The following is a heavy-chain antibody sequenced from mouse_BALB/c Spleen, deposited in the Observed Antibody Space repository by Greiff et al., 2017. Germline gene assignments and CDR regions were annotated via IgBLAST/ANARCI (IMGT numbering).Heavy chain of an antibody. CDR2: ISYSGST. D-gene: IGHD2-4*01. CDR3: ARYDYDVGFDY. Sequence: EVKLVESGPGLVKPSQSLSLTCTVTGYSITSDYAWNWIRQFPGNKLEWMGYISYSGSTSYNPSLKSRISITRDTSKNQFFLQLNSVTTEDTATYYCARYDYDVGFDYWGQGTTLTVSS. J-gene: IGHJ2*01. CDR1: GYSITSDYA. V-gene: IGHV3-2*02.